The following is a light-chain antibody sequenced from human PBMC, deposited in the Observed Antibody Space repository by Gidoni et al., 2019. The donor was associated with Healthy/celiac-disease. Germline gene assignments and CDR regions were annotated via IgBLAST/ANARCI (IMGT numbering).Light chain of an antibody. CDR1: QGISSY. CDR2: AAS. V-gene: IGKV1-8*01. J-gene: IGKJ3*01. CDR3: QQYYSYPPFT. Sequence: AIRMTQSPSSLSASTGDRVTITCRAVQGISSYLAWYQQKPGKAPKLLIYAASTLQSGVPSRFSGSGSGTDFTLTISCLQSEDFATYYCQQYYSYPPFTFGPGTKVDIK.